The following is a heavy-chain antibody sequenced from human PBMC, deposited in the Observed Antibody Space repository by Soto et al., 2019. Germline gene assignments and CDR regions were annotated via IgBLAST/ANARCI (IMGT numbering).Heavy chain of an antibody. CDR1: GYTFTSYD. D-gene: IGHD2-2*01. CDR3: ARFVRHQLPTIDF. J-gene: IGHJ4*02. Sequence: QVQLVQSGAEVKKPGASVRVSCKASGYTFTSYDINWVRQATGQGLEWMGWMNPESTNTGYAQKFQGRVTMTRDTSISTAYMELSSLRSEDTAVYYCARFVRHQLPTIDFWGQGTLVIVSS. CDR2: MNPESTNT. V-gene: IGHV1-8*01.